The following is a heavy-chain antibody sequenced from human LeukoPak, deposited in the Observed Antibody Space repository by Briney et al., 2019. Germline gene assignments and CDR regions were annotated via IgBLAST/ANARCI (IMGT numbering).Heavy chain of an antibody. CDR3: ARDHNSSGWYGNDY. Sequence: SETLSLTCTVSGGSISSYYWSWIRQPPGKGLEWMGYIYYSGSTNYNPSLKSQVTISVDTSKNQFSLKLSSVTAADTAVYYCARDHNSSGWYGNDYWGQGTLVTVSS. CDR2: IYYSGST. V-gene: IGHV4-59*01. J-gene: IGHJ4*02. CDR1: GGSISSYY. D-gene: IGHD6-19*01.